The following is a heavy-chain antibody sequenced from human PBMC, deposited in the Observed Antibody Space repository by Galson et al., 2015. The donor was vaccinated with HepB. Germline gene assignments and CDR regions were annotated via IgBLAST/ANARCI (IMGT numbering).Heavy chain of an antibody. CDR2: IYWDDEK. Sequence: PALVKPPQTLTLTCTFSGFSLSTSAVGVGWIRQPPGKALEWLALIYWDDEKNYSPSLKSRLTITKDTSKNQVVLTLTNMDPEDTATYYCARTHYYDSSGYGFQHWGPGTLVTVSS. J-gene: IGHJ1*01. D-gene: IGHD3-22*01. CDR3: ARTHYYDSSGYGFQH. CDR1: GFSLSTSAVG. V-gene: IGHV2-5*02.